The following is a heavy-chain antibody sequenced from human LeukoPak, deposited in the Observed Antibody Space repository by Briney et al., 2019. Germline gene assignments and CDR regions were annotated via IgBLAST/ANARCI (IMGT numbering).Heavy chain of an antibody. CDR3: ATKAYYYDSSGYWLGYYFDY. CDR1: GYTFTSYY. J-gene: IGHJ4*02. CDR2: INPSGGST. D-gene: IGHD3-22*01. V-gene: IGHV1-46*01. Sequence: ASVKVSCKASGYTFTSYYMHWVRQAPGQGLEWIGIINPSGGSTSYAQKFQGRVTMTEDTSTDTAYMELSSLRSEDTAVYYCATKAYYYDSSGYWLGYYFDYWGQGTLVTVSS.